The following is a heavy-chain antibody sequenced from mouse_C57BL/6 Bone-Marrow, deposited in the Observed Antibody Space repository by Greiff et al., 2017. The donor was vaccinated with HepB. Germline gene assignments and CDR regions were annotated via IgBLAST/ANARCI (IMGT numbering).Heavy chain of an antibody. CDR3: ARPYPWYFDV. D-gene: IGHD6-5*01. J-gene: IGHJ1*03. CDR1: GYTFTSYG. Sequence: QVQLKQSGAELARPGASVKLSCKASGYTFTSYGISWVKQSTGQGLEWIGEIYPRSGNTYYNEKFKGKATLTADKSSSTAYMELRSLTSEDSAVYLCARPYPWYFDVWGTGTTVTVAS. V-gene: IGHV1-81*01. CDR2: IYPRSGNT.